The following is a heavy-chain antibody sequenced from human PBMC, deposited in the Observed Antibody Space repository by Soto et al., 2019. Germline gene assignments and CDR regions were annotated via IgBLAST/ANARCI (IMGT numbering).Heavy chain of an antibody. Sequence: GGSLRLSCAASGLSFSDYAMSWVRQAPGKGLEWVANIKRDGGKKYYVDSVKGRFTISRDNSKNTLYLQMNSLRAEDTAVYYFAGADTGYCTNGICRDCYYYGMDVWGQGTTVTVSS. CDR3: AGADTGYCTNGICRDCYYYGMDV. J-gene: IGHJ6*02. V-gene: IGHV3-7*01. D-gene: IGHD2-8*01. CDR1: GLSFSDYA. CDR2: IKRDGGKK.